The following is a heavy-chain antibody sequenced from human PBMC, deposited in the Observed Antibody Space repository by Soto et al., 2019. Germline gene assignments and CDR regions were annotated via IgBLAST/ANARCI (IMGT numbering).Heavy chain of an antibody. V-gene: IGHV3-21*01. D-gene: IGHD6-6*01. CDR3: ARDRREYSSSSRRNYYYYGMDV. J-gene: IGHJ6*02. CDR2: ISSSSSYI. Sequence: GGSLRLSCAASGFTFSSYSMNWVRQAPGKGLEWVSSISSSSSYIYYAASVKGRFTISRDNAKNSLYLQMNSLRAEDTAVYYCARDRREYSSSSRRNYYYYGMDVWGQGTTVTVSS. CDR1: GFTFSSYS.